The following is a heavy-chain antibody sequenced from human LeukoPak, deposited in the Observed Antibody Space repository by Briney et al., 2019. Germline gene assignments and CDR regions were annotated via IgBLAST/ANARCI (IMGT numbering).Heavy chain of an antibody. Sequence: SETLSLTCTVSGGSISSYYWSWIRQPPGKGLEWVGHIYYSGSTNYNPSLKSRVTISVDTSKNQFPLMLSSVTAADTAVYYCARVDTAMALYYFDDWGQGTLVTVSS. V-gene: IGHV4-59*01. D-gene: IGHD5-18*01. CDR2: IYYSGST. J-gene: IGHJ4*02. CDR3: ARVDTAMALYYFDD. CDR1: GGSISSYY.